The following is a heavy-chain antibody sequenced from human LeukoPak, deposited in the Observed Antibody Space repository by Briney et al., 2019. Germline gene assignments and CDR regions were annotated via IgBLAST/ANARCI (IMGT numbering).Heavy chain of an antibody. CDR3: ARDRTVSTSPAHNDAFDI. Sequence: GVSVKVSCKASGGTFSSYAISWVRQAPGQGLEWMGRIIPIFGTANYAQKFQGRVTITTDESTSTAYMELSSLRSEDTAVYYCARDRTVSTSPAHNDAFDIWGQGTMFTVSS. CDR1: GGTFSSYA. D-gene: IGHD4-11*01. V-gene: IGHV1-69*05. J-gene: IGHJ3*02. CDR2: IIPIFGTA.